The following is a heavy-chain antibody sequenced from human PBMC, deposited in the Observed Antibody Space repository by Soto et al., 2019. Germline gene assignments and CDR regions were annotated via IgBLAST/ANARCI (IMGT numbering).Heavy chain of an antibody. J-gene: IGHJ4*02. V-gene: IGHV4-34*01. CDR2: INHSGST. CDR3: AREYGDYGVIDY. D-gene: IGHD4-17*01. Sequence: QVQLQQWGAGRLKPSETLSLTCAVYGGSFSGYYWSWIRQPPGKGLEWIGEINHSGSTHYNPSLKSRVTISVDTSKNQFSLKLSSVTAADTAVYYCAREYGDYGVIDYWGQGTLVTVSS. CDR1: GGSFSGYY.